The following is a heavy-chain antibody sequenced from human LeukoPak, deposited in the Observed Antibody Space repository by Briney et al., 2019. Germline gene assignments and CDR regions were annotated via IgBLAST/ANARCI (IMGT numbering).Heavy chain of an antibody. D-gene: IGHD3-3*01. J-gene: IGHJ2*01. CDR2: ISSSSSYI. CDR1: GFTFSSYS. V-gene: IGHV3-21*01. CDR3: ATPPSTIFGVDRSLDYWYFDL. Sequence: PGGSLRLSCAASGFTFSSYSMNWVRQAPGKGLEWVSSISSSSSYIYYADSVKGRFTISRDNAKNSLYLQMNSLRAEDTAVYYCATPPSTIFGVDRSLDYWYFDLWGRGTLVTVSS.